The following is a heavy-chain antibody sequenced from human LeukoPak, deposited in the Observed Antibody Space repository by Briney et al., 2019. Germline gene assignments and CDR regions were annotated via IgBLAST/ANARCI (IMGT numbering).Heavy chain of an antibody. CDR2: IKQDGSEK. D-gene: IGHD5-12*01. CDR3: ARESLVATTSGYYYYGMDV. CDR1: GFTFSSYW. V-gene: IGHV3-7*01. J-gene: IGHJ6*02. Sequence: GGSLRLSCAASGFTFSSYWMSWVRQAPGKGLEWVANIKQDGSEKYYVDSVKGRFTISRDNAKNSLYLQMNSLRAEDTAVYYCARESLVATTSGYYYYGMDVWGQGTTVTVSS.